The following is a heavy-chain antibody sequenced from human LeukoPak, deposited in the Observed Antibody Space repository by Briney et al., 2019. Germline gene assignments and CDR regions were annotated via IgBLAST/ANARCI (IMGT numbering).Heavy chain of an antibody. D-gene: IGHD3-22*01. J-gene: IGHJ4*02. CDR2: ISYDGSNK. CDR1: GFTFSSYA. Sequence: GGSLRLSCAASGFTFSSYAMHWVRQAPGKGLEWVAVISYDGSNKYYADSVKGRFTISRDNSKNTLYLQMNSLRAEDTAVYYCARDMYYYDSSGYHYYFDYWGQGTLVTVSS. CDR3: ARDMYYYDSSGYHYYFDY. V-gene: IGHV3-30*04.